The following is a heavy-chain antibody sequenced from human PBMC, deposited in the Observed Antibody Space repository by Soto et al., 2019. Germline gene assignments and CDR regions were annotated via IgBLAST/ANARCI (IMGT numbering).Heavy chain of an antibody. V-gene: IGHV3-30-3*01. D-gene: IGHD3-22*01. CDR3: ARDAGYYDSSGYLDD. CDR1: GFTFSSYA. Sequence: QVQLVESGGGVVQPGRSLRLSCAASGFTFSSYAMHWVRQAPGKGLEWVAVISYDGSNKYYADSVKGRFTISRDNSKNTLYLQMNSLRAEDTAVYYCARDAGYYDSSGYLDDWGQGTMVTVSS. J-gene: IGHJ4*02. CDR2: ISYDGSNK.